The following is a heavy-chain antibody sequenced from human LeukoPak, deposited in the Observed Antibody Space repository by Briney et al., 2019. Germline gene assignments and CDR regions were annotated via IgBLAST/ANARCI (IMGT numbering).Heavy chain of an antibody. CDR2: ISGSGGST. Sequence: GGALRLSCAASGFTFSSYAMSWVRQAPGKGVEWVSAISGSGGSTYYADSWKGRFTISRANSKNTLYLQMNSLRAEDTAVYYCAKDGSNSSSRYYYYYGMDVWGKGTTVTVSS. CDR3: AKDGSNSSSRYYYYYGMDV. CDR1: GFTFSSYA. J-gene: IGHJ6*04. V-gene: IGHV3-23*01. D-gene: IGHD6-13*01.